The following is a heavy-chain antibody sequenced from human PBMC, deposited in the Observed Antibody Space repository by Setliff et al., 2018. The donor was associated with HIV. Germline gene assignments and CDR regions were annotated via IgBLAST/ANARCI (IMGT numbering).Heavy chain of an antibody. D-gene: IGHD1-26*01. CDR1: GFTVSSHY. Sequence: LRLSCAASGFTVSSHYMSWVRQAPGKGLEWVSTIYSDGSTYHADSVKGRFTLSRDTSKNTLSLHMNSLGVEDTGIYYCAKPTSGMYPRAFDLWGRGTVVTVSS. V-gene: IGHV3-53*01. CDR3: AKPTSGMYPRAFDL. CDR2: IYSDGST. J-gene: IGHJ3*01.